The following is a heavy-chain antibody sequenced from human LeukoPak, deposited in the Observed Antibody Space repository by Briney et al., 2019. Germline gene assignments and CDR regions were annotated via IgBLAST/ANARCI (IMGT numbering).Heavy chain of an antibody. CDR1: GFTFSASA. CDR2: IRSKADTYTT. V-gene: IGHV3-73*01. D-gene: IGHD6-19*01. Sequence: PGGSLRPSCAASGFTFSASAVHWVRRASGKGLEWVGRIRSKADTYTTSYAASVKGRFTISRDDSKNTAFLQLNSLKTEDTAVYYCTREYSSGWPFDFWGQGTLVTVCS. CDR3: TREYSSGWPFDF. J-gene: IGHJ4*02.